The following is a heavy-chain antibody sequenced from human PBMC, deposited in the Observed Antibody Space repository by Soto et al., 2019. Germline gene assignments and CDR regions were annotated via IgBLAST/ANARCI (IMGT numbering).Heavy chain of an antibody. D-gene: IGHD3-22*01. CDR3: ARGQREYYDSSGYYSFDY. V-gene: IGHV4-34*01. CDR1: GGSFSGYY. Sequence: NPSETLSLTCAVYGGSFSGYYWSWIRQPPGKGLEWIGEINHSGSTNYNPSLKSRVTISVDTSKNQFSLKLSSVTAADTAVYYCARGQREYYDSSGYYSFDYWGQGTLVTVSS. CDR2: INHSGST. J-gene: IGHJ4*02.